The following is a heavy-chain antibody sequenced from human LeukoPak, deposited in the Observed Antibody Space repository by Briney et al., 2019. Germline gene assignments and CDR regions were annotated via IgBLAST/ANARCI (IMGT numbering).Heavy chain of an antibody. D-gene: IGHD3-22*01. V-gene: IGHV4-59*12. J-gene: IGHJ4*02. CDR2: IYYSGST. CDR3: ARARAFGYYDSGYRGGCDY. Sequence: PSETLSLTCTVSGGSISSYYWSWIRQPPGKGLEWIGYIYYSGSTNYNPSLKSRVTISVDTSKNQFSLKLSSVTAADTAVYYCARARAFGYYDSGYRGGCDYWGQGTLVTVSS. CDR1: GGSISSYY.